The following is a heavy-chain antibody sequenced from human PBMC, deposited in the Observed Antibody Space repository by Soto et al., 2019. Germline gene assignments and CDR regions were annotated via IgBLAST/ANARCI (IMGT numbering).Heavy chain of an antibody. J-gene: IGHJ4*02. Sequence: GGSLRLSCAASGFTFSNAWMSWVRQAPGKGLEWVGRIKSKTDGGTTDYAAPVKGRFTISRDDSKNTLYLQMNSLKTEDTAVYYCTTDFAITMIVVVITRDYWGQGTLVTVSS. D-gene: IGHD3-22*01. V-gene: IGHV3-15*01. CDR2: IKSKTDGGTT. CDR1: GFTFSNAW. CDR3: TTDFAITMIVVVITRDY.